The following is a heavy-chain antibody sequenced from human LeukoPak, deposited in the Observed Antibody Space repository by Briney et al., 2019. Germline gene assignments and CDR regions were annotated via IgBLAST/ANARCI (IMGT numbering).Heavy chain of an antibody. J-gene: IGHJ4*02. CDR2: IRYDGSNK. Sequence: GGSLRLSCAASGFTFSSYGMHWARQAPGEGLEWVAFIRYDGSNKYYADSVKGRFTISRDNSKNTLYLQMNSLRAEDTAVYYCAKGQLEWLLTTQDIDYWGQGTLVTVSS. CDR1: GFTFSSYG. D-gene: IGHD3-3*01. CDR3: AKGQLEWLLTTQDIDY. V-gene: IGHV3-30*02.